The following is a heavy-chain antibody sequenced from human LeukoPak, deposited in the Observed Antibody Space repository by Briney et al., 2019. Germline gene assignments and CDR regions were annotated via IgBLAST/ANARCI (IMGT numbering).Heavy chain of an antibody. CDR2: ISWNSGSI. Sequence: GGSLRLSCAASGFTFDDYAMHWVRQAPGKGLEWVSGISWNSGSIGYADSVKGRFTISRDNAKNSLYLQMDSLRAEDTALYYCAKDRRPVTMVQGVIITAAFDIWGQGTMVTVSS. V-gene: IGHV3-9*01. D-gene: IGHD3-10*01. J-gene: IGHJ3*02. CDR1: GFTFDDYA. CDR3: AKDRRPVTMVQGVIITAAFDI.